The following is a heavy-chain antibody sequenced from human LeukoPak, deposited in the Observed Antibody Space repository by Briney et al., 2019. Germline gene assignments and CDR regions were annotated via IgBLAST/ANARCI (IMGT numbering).Heavy chain of an antibody. J-gene: IGHJ6*03. V-gene: IGHV4-59*01. CDR1: GGSIISYY. CDR3: ARGAMVRGIQYYMDV. D-gene: IGHD3-10*01. Sequence: KTSETLSLTCTVSGGSIISYYWSWIRQPPGKGLEWVAYMYYSGSTNYNPSLMSRVTISVDTSKYQFSQKLSAVAAVDKAVYYCARGAMVRGIQYYMDVWGKGTTVTVSS. CDR2: MYYSGST.